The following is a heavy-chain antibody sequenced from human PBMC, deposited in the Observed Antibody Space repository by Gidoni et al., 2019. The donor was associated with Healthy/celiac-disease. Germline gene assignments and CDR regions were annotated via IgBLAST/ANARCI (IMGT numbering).Heavy chain of an antibody. CDR3: ARVGYCSGGSCYSWGADFDY. CDR2: IYYSGTT. V-gene: IGHV4-39*01. Sequence: QLQLQESGPGLVKPSETLSLTCTVSGGSISSRSYYWGWLRQPPGKGLEWIGTIYYSGTTYYNPSLKSRVSISVDTSKNQFSLKLSSVTAADTAVYFCARVGYCSGGSCYSWGADFDYWGQGTLVTVSS. J-gene: IGHJ4*02. CDR1: GGSISSRSYY. D-gene: IGHD2-15*01.